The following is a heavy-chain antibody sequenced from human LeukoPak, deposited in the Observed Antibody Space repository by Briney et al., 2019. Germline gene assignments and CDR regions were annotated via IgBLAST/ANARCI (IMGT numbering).Heavy chain of an antibody. CDR2: IKSKTDGGTT. CDR1: GFTFRNAW. D-gene: IGHD5-18*01. Sequence: GGSLRLSCAASGFTFRNAWTSWVRQAPGKGLEWVGRIKSKTDGGTTDYAAPVKGRFTISRDDSKNTLYLQMNSLKTEDTAVYYCTTGYSYGYIYYYYYMDVWGKGTTVTVSS. J-gene: IGHJ6*03. V-gene: IGHV3-15*01. CDR3: TTGYSYGYIYYYYYMDV.